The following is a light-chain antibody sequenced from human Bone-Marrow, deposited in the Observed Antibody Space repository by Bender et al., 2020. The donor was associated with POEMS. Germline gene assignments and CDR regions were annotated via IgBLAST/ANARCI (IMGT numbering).Light chain of an antibody. CDR2: VVN. CDR3: CSYAGGGTFV. CDR1: SSDVGGYHY. V-gene: IGLV2-23*02. J-gene: IGLJ3*02. Sequence: QSALTQPASVSGAPGQSITISCTGTSSDVGGYHYVSWYQQHPGKAPKLMIYVVNKRPSGVPDRFSGSKSGNTASLTVSGLQAEDEADYYCCSYAGGGTFVFGGGTKLTDL.